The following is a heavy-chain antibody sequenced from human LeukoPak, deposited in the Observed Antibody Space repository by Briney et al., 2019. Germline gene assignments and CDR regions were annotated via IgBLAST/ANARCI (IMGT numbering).Heavy chain of an antibody. CDR2: IYYSGST. J-gene: IGHJ1*01. D-gene: IGHD6-13*01. CDR3: ASQYSSSWYFNGAEYFQH. CDR1: GGSISSYY. V-gene: IGHV4-59*01. Sequence: PSETLSLTCTVSGGSISSYYWSWIRQPPGKGLEWIGYIYYSGSTNYNPSLKSRVTISVDTSKNQFSLKLSSVTAADTAVYYCASQYSSSWYFNGAEYFQHWGQGTLVTVSS.